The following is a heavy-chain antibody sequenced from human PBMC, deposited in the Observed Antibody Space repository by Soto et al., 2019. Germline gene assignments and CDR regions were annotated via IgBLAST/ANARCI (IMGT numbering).Heavy chain of an antibody. CDR2: LYDVDDS. V-gene: IGHV3-53*01. CDR3: ATWHEREHAYDV. Sequence: DVQLVESGGGLIQPGESLRLSCVAFGFTISGKKYVAWVRQAPGKGLEWVSALYDVDDSFYADSVKGRFTTSSDSSKTTVYLQMNDLRPDDTAVYYCATWHEREHAYDVWGQGTTVTVSS. CDR1: GFTISGKKY. D-gene: IGHD1-1*01. J-gene: IGHJ3*01.